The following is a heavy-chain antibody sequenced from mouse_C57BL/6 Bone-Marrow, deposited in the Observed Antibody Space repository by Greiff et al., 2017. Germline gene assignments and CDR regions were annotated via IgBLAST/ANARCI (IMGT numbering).Heavy chain of an antibody. J-gene: IGHJ4*01. CDR3: ARAGTVWQLDYAMDY. V-gene: IGHV1-69*01. CDR1: GYTFTSYW. CDR2: IDPSDSYT. Sequence: QVQLQQPGAELVMPGASVKLSCKASGYTFTSYWMHWVKQRPGQGLEWIGEIDPSDSYTNYNQKFKGKSTLTVDKSSSTAYMQLSSLTSEDSAVYYWARAGTVWQLDYAMDYWGQGTSVTVSS. D-gene: IGHD1-1*01.